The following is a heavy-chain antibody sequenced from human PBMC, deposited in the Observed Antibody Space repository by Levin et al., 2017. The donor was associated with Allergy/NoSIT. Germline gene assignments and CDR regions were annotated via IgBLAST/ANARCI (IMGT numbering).Heavy chain of an antibody. CDR1: GGSISSSSYY. D-gene: IGHD2-2*01. Sequence: PSETLSLTCTVSGGSISSSSYYWGWIRQPPGTGLEWIGSIYYSGSTYYNPSLKSRVTISVDTSKNQFSLKLSSVTAADTAVYYCARRAYCSSTSCYFRGAFDIWGQGTMVTVSS. J-gene: IGHJ3*02. CDR3: ARRAYCSSTSCYFRGAFDI. V-gene: IGHV4-39*01. CDR2: IYYSGST.